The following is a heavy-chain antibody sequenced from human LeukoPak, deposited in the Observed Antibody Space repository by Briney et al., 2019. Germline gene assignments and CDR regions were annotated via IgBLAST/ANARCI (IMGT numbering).Heavy chain of an antibody. J-gene: IGHJ6*03. Sequence: GGSLRLSCAASGFTFSSYWMHWVRQAPGKGLVWVSRINSDGSSTSYADSVKGRCTISRDNAKNTLYLQMNSLRAEDTAVYYCARDEWYGSGDYYYYYMDVWGKGTTVTISS. CDR3: ARDEWYGSGDYYYYYMDV. V-gene: IGHV3-74*01. CDR2: INSDGSST. CDR1: GFTFSSYW. D-gene: IGHD3-10*01.